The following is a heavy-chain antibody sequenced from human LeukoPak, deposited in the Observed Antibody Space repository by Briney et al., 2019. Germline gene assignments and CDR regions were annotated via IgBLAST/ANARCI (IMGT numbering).Heavy chain of an antibody. J-gene: IGHJ4*02. V-gene: IGHV3-74*01. D-gene: IGHD3-10*01. CDR1: GSTCSSYW. Sequence: GGSLRLSCAASGSTCSSYWMHWVRQAPGKGLVWVSRINSDGSSTSYADSVKGRFTISRDNAKNTLYLQMNSLRAEDTAVYYCARGRGITMVRGFLFDYWGQGTLVTVSS. CDR2: INSDGSST. CDR3: ARGRGITMVRGFLFDY.